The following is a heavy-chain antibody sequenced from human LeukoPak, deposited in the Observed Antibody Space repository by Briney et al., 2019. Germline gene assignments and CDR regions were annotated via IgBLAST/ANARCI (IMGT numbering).Heavy chain of an antibody. J-gene: IGHJ4*02. V-gene: IGHV3-30*18. CDR2: ISYDGSNK. CDR3: AKALEGTPFDY. Sequence: GGSLRLFCAASGFTFSSYGMHWVRQAPGEGLEWVAVISYDGSNKYYADSVKGRFTISRDNSKNTLYLQMNSLRAEDTAVYYCAKALEGTPFDYWGQGTLVTVSS. D-gene: IGHD3-3*01. CDR1: GFTFSSYG.